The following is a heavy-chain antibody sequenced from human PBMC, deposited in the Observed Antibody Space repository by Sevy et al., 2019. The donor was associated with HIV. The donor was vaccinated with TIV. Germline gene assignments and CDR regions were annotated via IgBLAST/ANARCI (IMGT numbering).Heavy chain of an antibody. CDR1: GLTVSNAW. CDR2: IKSKSDGGTR. CDR3: AAGLGKSDFDS. V-gene: IGHV3-15*01. J-gene: IGHJ5*01. Sequence: GGSLRLSCAASGLTVSNAWMNWVRQAPGKGLEWVGRIKSKSDGGTRDLAAPVKGRVSISRDASRNTDSLEISSLKIEDTGMYYCAAGLGKSDFDSWGQGTLVTVSS. D-gene: IGHD3-9*01.